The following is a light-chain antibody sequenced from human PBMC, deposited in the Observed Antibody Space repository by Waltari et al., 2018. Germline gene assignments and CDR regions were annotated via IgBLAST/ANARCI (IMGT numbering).Light chain of an antibody. J-gene: IGKJ1*01. CDR2: GAS. CDR3: QHYVRTWA. V-gene: IGKV3-20*01. CDR1: QSVGSNS. Sequence: EIVLTQSPGTLSLSPGESATLSCRASQSVGSNSLAWYQQRPGQAPRLLIYGASSRATGIHDRFSGSGSGTDFTLSISRLEPEDFAVYYCQHYVRTWAFGQGTKVEIK.